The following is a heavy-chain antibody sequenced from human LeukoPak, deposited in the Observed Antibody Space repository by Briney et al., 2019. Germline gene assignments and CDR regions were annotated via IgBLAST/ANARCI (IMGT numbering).Heavy chain of an antibody. CDR2: IKQDGSEK. CDR1: GFTFSSYW. CDR3: ARGYDDSSGSHFDY. D-gene: IGHD3-22*01. J-gene: IGHJ4*02. Sequence: GGSLRLSCAASGFTFSSYWMGWVRQAPGRGLEWVANIKQDGSEKYYVDSVKGRFTISRDNAKNSLYLQMNSLRAEDTAVYYCARGYDDSSGSHFDYWGQGTLVAVSS. V-gene: IGHV3-7*01.